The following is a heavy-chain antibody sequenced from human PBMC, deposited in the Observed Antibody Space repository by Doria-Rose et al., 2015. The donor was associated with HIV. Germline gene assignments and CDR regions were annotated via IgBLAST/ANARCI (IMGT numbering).Heavy chain of an antibody. CDR3: ARESRQQLVFWFDP. CDR2: ISAYNGNT. J-gene: IGHJ5*02. Sequence: QVQLVQSGAEVKKPGASVKVSCKASGYTFTSYGISWVRQAPGQGLEWMGRISAYNGNTNYAQKYQGRGTMTTDTSTSTAYMELRSLRSDDTAVYYCARESRQQLVFWFDPWGQGTLVTVSS. CDR1: GYTFTSYG. V-gene: IGHV1-18*01. D-gene: IGHD6-13*01.